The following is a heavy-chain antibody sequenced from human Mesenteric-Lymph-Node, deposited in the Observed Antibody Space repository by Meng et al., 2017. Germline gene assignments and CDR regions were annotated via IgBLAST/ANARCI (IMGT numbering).Heavy chain of an antibody. CDR2: ISWNSGSI. J-gene: IGHJ5*02. D-gene: IGHD6-6*01. V-gene: IGHV3-9*03. Sequence: GGSLRLSCAASGFTFSSYAMHWVRQAPGKGLEWVSGISWNSGSIGYADSVKGRFTISRDNAKNSLYLQMNSLRAEDMALYYCARDRIAAHINWFDPWGQGTLVTVSS. CDR3: ARDRIAAHINWFDP. CDR1: GFTFSSYA.